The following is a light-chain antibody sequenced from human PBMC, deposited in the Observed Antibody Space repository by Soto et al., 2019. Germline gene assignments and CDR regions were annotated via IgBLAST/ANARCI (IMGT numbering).Light chain of an antibody. V-gene: IGLV1-47*02. J-gene: IGLJ3*02. CDR3: AAWDDSLSGWV. CDR2: SNN. CDR1: SSNIGSNY. Sequence: QSVLTQPPSASLTPGQRVTISCSGSSSNIGSNYVYWYQQLPGTATKLLIYSNNQRPSGVPDRFSVSKSGTSASLAISGLRSEDEADYYCAAWDDSLSGWVFGGGTKLTVL.